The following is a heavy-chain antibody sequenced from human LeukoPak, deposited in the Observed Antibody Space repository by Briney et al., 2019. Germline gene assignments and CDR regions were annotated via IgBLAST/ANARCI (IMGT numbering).Heavy chain of an antibody. Sequence: ASVKVSCKASGYTFTSYDINWVRQATGQGLEWMGWMNPNSGNTGYAQKFQGRVTMTRNTSISTAYMELSSLRSEDTAVYYCARDRYITIFGVVTQGYMDVWGKGTTVTVS. CDR2: MNPNSGNT. CDR1: GYTFTSYD. D-gene: IGHD3-3*01. J-gene: IGHJ6*03. V-gene: IGHV1-8*01. CDR3: ARDRYITIFGVVTQGYMDV.